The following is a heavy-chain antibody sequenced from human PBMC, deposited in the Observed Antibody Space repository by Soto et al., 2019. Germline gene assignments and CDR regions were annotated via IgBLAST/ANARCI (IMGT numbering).Heavy chain of an antibody. CDR2: IIPLLVIT. D-gene: IGHD1-20*01. CDR3: ARDPRSITGTTSSEDFQH. CDR1: GGTFSGYA. J-gene: IGHJ1*01. V-gene: IGHV1-69*01. Sequence: QAQLMQSGAEVKKPGSSVKVSCKASGGTFSGYAINWVRQAPGQGLEWMGGIIPLLVITDYGQKFQGRITIAADESTGTAYMDLRGLRSEDTAVYYCARDPRSITGTTSSEDFQHWGQGTLVSVYS.